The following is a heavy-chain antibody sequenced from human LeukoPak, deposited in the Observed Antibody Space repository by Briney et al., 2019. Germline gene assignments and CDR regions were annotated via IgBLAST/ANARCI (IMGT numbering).Heavy chain of an antibody. Sequence: PGGSLRLSCVASGFPFSRYTMSWVRQAPGKGLEWVSAISGSTSDTWYTDSVKGRFTISRDDSKSMLYLQMSSLGAEDTAVYYCANTFTRFLEADYWGQGTLVTVSS. CDR3: ANTFTRFLEADY. V-gene: IGHV3-23*01. CDR1: GFPFSRYT. CDR2: ISGSTSDT. J-gene: IGHJ4*02. D-gene: IGHD3-3*01.